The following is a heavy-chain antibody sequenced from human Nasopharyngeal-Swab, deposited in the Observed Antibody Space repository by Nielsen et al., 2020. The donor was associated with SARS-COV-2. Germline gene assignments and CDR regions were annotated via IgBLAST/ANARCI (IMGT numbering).Heavy chain of an antibody. Sequence: SETLSLTCTVSGGSISSSSYYWGWISQPPGKGLEWIGSIYYSGSSYYNPSLKSRVTTSVDTSKNQFSLKLSSVTAADTAVYYCARPYYDSSGYDAWFDPWGQGTLVTVSS. V-gene: IGHV4-39*01. J-gene: IGHJ5*02. CDR3: ARPYYDSSGYDAWFDP. CDR2: IYYSGSS. D-gene: IGHD3-22*01. CDR1: GGSISSSSYY.